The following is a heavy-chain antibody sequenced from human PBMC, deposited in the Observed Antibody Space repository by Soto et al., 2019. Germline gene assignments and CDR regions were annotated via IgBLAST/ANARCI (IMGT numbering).Heavy chain of an antibody. CDR2: IYYSGST. V-gene: IGHV4-59*01. CDR3: MGTYYYDSSGYYGPDGAFDI. J-gene: IGHJ3*02. D-gene: IGHD3-22*01. CDR1: GGSFSGYY. Sequence: SETLSLTCAVYGGSFSGYYWSWVRQPPGKGLEWIGYIYYSGSTNYNPSLKSRVTISADTSKNQFSLKLSSVTAADTAVYYCMGTYYYDSSGYYGPDGAFDIWGQGTMVTVS.